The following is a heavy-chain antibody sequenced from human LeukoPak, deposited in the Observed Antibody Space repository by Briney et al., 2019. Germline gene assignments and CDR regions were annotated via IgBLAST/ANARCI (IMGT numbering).Heavy chain of an antibody. V-gene: IGHV4-59*01. CDR3: ARGASRDGYNPFDY. D-gene: IGHD5-24*01. CDR2: IYYSGST. J-gene: IGHJ4*02. Sequence: PSETLSLTCTVSGGSISSYYWSWIRQPPGKGLEWIGYIYYSGSTNYNPSLKSRVTISVDTSKNQFSLKLSSVTAADTAVYYCARGASRDGYNPFDYWGQGTLVTVSS. CDR1: GGSISSYY.